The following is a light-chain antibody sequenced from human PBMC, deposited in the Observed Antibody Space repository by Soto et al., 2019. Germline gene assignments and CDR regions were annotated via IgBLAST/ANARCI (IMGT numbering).Light chain of an antibody. Sequence: DIQMTQSPSTLSASVGARVTITCRASQSINNYLAWYQQKPGKAPKLLIYKASTLESGFPSRFSGSGSGTEFTLSISRLQPDDFATYSCQQYESFPRTFGQGTKVEIK. CDR2: KAS. CDR1: QSINNY. V-gene: IGKV1-5*03. J-gene: IGKJ1*01. CDR3: QQYESFPRT.